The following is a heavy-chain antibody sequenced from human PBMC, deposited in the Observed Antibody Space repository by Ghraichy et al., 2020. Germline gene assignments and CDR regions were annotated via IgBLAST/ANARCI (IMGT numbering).Heavy chain of an antibody. D-gene: IGHD3-10*01. Sequence: MGIINPSGGSTSYAQKFQGRVTMTRDTSTSTVYMELSSLRSEDTAVYYCARDSSGHPLWFGELLSAFVIWGQGTMVSVSS. CDR3: ARDSSGHPLWFGELLSAFVI. V-gene: IGHV1-46*01. J-gene: IGHJ3*02. CDR2: INPSGGST.